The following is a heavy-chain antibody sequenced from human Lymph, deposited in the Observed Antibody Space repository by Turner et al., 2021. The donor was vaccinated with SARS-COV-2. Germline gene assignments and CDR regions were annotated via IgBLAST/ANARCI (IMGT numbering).Heavy chain of an antibody. CDR1: GYAFTGEY. J-gene: IGHJ6*02. D-gene: IGHD3-3*01. Sequence: QVQLVQSGDEVKKPEAYAKVSCKASGYAFTGEYMHWVRQAPGQGLEWMGWINPNSGGTNYAQKFQGRVTMTRDTSISTAYMELSRLRSDDTAVYYWARDVERYNDFWSGYSGGYGLDVWGQGTTVTVSS. CDR3: ARDVERYNDFWSGYSGGYGLDV. V-gene: IGHV1-2*02. CDR2: INPNSGGT.